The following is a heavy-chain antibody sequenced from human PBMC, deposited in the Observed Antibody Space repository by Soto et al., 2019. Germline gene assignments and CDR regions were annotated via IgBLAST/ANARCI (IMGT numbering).Heavy chain of an antibody. CDR2: IYYSGST. V-gene: IGHV4-59*01. CDR1: GGSISPYY. CDR3: AREGYYYYGMDV. J-gene: IGHJ6*02. Sequence: SETLSLTCTVSGGSISPYYWSWIRQPPGKGLEWIGYIYYSGSTNYNPSLKSRVTISVYTSKNQFSLKLSSVTAADTAVYYCAREGYYYYGMDVWGQGTTVTVSS.